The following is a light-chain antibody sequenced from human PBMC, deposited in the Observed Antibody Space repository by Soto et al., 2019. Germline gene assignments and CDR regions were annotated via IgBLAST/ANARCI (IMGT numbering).Light chain of an antibody. Sequence: QPVLTQPPSVSGAPGQRVTISCTGSSSNIGAVFDVHWYQQVPGTAPKLLIYENTKRPSGVPGRFSGSKSGTSASLAITGLQAEDEADYYCQSYDSGLSGWLFGGGTKVTVL. CDR1: SSNIGAVFD. CDR3: QSYDSGLSGWL. J-gene: IGLJ2*01. V-gene: IGLV1-40*01. CDR2: ENT.